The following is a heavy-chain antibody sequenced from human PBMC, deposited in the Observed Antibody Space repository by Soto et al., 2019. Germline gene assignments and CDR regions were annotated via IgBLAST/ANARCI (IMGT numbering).Heavy chain of an antibody. CDR1: GGSFSGYY. CDR3: ARDFYDSVGYTWFDS. CDR2: INHSGST. Sequence: PSETLSLTCAVYGGSFSGYYWSWIRQPPGKGLEWIGEINHSGSTNYNPSLKSRVTISVDTSKNQFSLKLSSVTSADTAVYYCARDFYDSVGYTWFDSWSQGTLVTVSS. J-gene: IGHJ5*01. V-gene: IGHV4-34*01. D-gene: IGHD3-22*01.